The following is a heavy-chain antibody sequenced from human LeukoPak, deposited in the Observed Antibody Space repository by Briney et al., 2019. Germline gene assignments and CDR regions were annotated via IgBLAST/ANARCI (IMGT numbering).Heavy chain of an antibody. CDR1: GYTLTELS. D-gene: IGHD3-10*01. J-gene: IGHJ4*02. Sequence: ASVTVSCKVSGYTLTELSMHWGRQAPGKGLEXXXXFDPEDGETIYAQKFQGRVTMTEDTSTDTAYMELSSLRSEDTAVYYCHGGPSKMVRERAFDYWGQGTLVTVSS. CDR2: FDPEDGET. V-gene: IGHV1-24*01. CDR3: HGGPSKMVRERAFDY.